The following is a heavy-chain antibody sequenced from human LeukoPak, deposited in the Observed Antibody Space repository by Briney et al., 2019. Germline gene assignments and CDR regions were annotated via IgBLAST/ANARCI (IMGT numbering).Heavy chain of an antibody. V-gene: IGHV3-66*01. Sequence: GGSLRLSCAASGFTVSSNYMSWVRQAPGKGLEWVSVIYSGGRTYYADSVKGRFTISRDNSKNTLYLQMNSLRAEDTAVYYCARVDGSGSYYYSFNYWGQGTLVTVSS. J-gene: IGHJ4*02. D-gene: IGHD3-10*01. CDR2: IYSGGRT. CDR3: ARVDGSGSYYYSFNY. CDR1: GFTVSSNY.